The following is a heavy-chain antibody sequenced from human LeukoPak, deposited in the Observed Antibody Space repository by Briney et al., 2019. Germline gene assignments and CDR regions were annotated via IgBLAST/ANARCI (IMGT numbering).Heavy chain of an antibody. J-gene: IGHJ2*01. V-gene: IGHV4-59*01. Sequence: SETLSLTCTVSGGSISSYYWSWIRQPPGKGLEWIGYIYYSGSTNYNPSPKSRVTISVDTSKNQFSLKLSSVTAADTAVYYCARGGRYSPWYFDLWGRGTLVTVSS. CDR2: IYYSGST. D-gene: IGHD3-9*01. CDR3: ARGGRYSPWYFDL. CDR1: GGSISSYY.